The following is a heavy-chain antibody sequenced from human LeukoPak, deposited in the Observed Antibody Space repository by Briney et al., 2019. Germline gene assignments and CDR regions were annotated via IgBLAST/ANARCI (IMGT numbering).Heavy chain of an antibody. CDR1: GGTFSSYA. V-gene: IGHV1-69*05. CDR3: ALYDSSGYYLLDY. J-gene: IGHJ4*02. Sequence: VASVKVSCKASGGTFSSYAISWVRQAPGQGLEWMGRIIPIFGTANYAQKFQGRVTITTDESTSTAYMELSSLRSEDTAVYYCALYDSSGYYLLDYWGQGTLVTVSS. CDR2: IIPIFGTA. D-gene: IGHD3-22*01.